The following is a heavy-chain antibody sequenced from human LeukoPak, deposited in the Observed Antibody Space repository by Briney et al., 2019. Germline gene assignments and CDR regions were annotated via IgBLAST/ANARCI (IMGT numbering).Heavy chain of an antibody. CDR2: INPSGGST. Sequence: ASVKVSCKASGYTFTSYYMHWVRQAPGQGLEWMGIINPSGGSTSYAQKLQGRVTMTTDTSTSTAYMELRSLRSDDTAVYYCARGTYYDFWSGYPTKPDYYYGMDVWGQGTTVTVSS. V-gene: IGHV1-46*01. CDR1: GYTFTSYY. D-gene: IGHD3-3*01. CDR3: ARGTYYDFWSGYPTKPDYYYGMDV. J-gene: IGHJ6*02.